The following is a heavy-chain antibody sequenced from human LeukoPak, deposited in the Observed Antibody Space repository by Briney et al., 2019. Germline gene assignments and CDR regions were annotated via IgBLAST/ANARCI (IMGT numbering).Heavy chain of an antibody. CDR3: AKIIPVKQWLDRAYYYYGMDV. V-gene: IGHV3-7*01. CDR2: IKYNGNEK. CDR1: GFTFRDYW. Sequence: GGSLRLSCAASGFTFRDYWMAWVRKAPGKGLEWVASIKYNGNEKQYVDSVKGRFTISRDNAKNSLYLEMTSLRAEDTAVYYCAKIIPVKQWLDRAYYYYGMDVWGQGTTVTVSS. J-gene: IGHJ6*02. D-gene: IGHD6-19*01.